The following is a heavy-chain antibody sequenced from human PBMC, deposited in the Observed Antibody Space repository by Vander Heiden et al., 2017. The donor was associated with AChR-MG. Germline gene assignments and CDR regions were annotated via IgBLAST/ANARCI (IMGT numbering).Heavy chain of an antibody. Sequence: QVQLQQSGPGLVKPLETLSVTCTVSSGSITDYYWSWIRQPPGKGLEWIGNIYYTGTTKYNPSLKSRVTILLDKSKKQFSLKLKSVTAADTAVYYCAREGPYSSHGWFDPWGQGTLVTVSS. J-gene: IGHJ5*02. D-gene: IGHD6-19*01. CDR2: IYYTGTT. V-gene: IGHV4-59*01. CDR1: SGSITDYY. CDR3: AREGPYSSHGWFDP.